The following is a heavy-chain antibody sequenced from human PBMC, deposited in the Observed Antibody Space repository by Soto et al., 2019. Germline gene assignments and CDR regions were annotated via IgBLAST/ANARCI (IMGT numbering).Heavy chain of an antibody. V-gene: IGHV3-33*01. J-gene: IGHJ3*02. CDR3: ARDRFTMVRGVADDAFDI. CDR2: IWYDGSNK. CDR1: GFTFSSYG. Sequence: GGSLRLSCAASGFTFSSYGMHWVRQAPGKGLEWVAVIWYDGSNKYYADSVKGRFTISRDNSKNTLYLQMNSLRAEDTAVYYFARDRFTMVRGVADDAFDIWGQGTMVTVSS. D-gene: IGHD3-10*01.